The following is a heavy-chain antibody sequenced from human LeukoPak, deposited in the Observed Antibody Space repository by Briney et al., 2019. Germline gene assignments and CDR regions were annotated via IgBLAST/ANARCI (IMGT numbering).Heavy chain of an antibody. D-gene: IGHD1-26*01. J-gene: IGHJ4*01. CDR2: IYYSGST. Sequence: MTSETLSLTCIVSGVSISSSYYYWGWIRQPPGKGLEWVGSIYYSGSTYYNSSLKSRVTISIDTSKNQVSLNLTSMTAADTAVYYCAKSGGYGLIDYWGQGTLVTVSS. CDR1: GVSISSSYYY. V-gene: IGHV4-39*01. CDR3: AKSGGYGLIDY.